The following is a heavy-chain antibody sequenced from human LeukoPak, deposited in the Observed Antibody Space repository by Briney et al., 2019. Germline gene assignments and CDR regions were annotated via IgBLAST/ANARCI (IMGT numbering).Heavy chain of an antibody. D-gene: IGHD1-1*01. Sequence: GRSLRLSCAVSEFSFSHYAMHWVRQAPGKGLEWLAVVSSHGNDGYYADSVKGRFTISRDNSKSTLYLQIDSLRPDDTAIYYCTRDASNFNDLDYWGQGTLVTVSS. CDR3: TRDASNFNDLDY. J-gene: IGHJ4*02. V-gene: IGHV3-30*01. CDR2: VSSHGNDG. CDR1: EFSFSHYA.